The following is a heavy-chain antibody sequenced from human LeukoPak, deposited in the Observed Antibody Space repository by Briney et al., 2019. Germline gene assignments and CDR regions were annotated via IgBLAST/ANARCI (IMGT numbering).Heavy chain of an antibody. Sequence: GASVKVSCKASGYTFTSYAMNWVRQAPGQGLEWMGWINTNTGNPTYAQGFTGRFVYSLDTSVSTAYLQISSLKAEDTAVYYCARGMTPEWPTAGLDWGQGTLVTVSS. CDR3: ARGMTPEWPTAGLD. CDR1: GYTFTSYA. CDR2: INTNTGNP. V-gene: IGHV7-4-1*02. D-gene: IGHD2-8*01. J-gene: IGHJ4*02.